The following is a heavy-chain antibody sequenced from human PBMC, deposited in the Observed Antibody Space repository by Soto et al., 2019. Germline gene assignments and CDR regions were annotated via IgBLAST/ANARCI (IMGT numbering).Heavy chain of an antibody. CDR3: ARDGSFIVGAALGGMDV. CDR1: GFTFSSYS. CDR2: ISSSSSTI. V-gene: IGHV3-48*02. Sequence: TGGSLRLSCAASGFTFSSYSMNWVRQAPGKGLEWVPYISSSSSTIYYADSVKGRFTISRDNAKNSLYLQMNSLRDEDTAVYYCARDGSFIVGAALGGMDVWGQGTTVTVSS. D-gene: IGHD1-26*01. J-gene: IGHJ6*02.